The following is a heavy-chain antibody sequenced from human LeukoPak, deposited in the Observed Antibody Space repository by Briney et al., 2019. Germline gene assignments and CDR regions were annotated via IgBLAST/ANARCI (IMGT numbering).Heavy chain of an antibody. Sequence: SETLSLTCTVSGGSISSGDYYWSWIRQPPGKGLEWIGYIYYSGSTYYNPSLKSRVIISVDTSKNQFSLKLSSVTAADTAVYYCTGGSYSRYFDYWGQGTLVTVSS. CDR1: GGSISSGDYY. J-gene: IGHJ4*02. CDR2: IYYSGST. V-gene: IGHV4-30-4*08. D-gene: IGHD1-26*01. CDR3: TGGSYSRYFDY.